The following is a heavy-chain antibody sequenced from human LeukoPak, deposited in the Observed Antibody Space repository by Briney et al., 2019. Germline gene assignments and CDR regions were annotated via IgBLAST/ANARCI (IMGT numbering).Heavy chain of an antibody. J-gene: IGHJ4*02. D-gene: IGHD6-6*01. Sequence: GGSLRLSCAASGFTFTRYWMAWVRQAPGKGLEWISNISQDGSEEYYLDSVRGRFTASRDNAKNSLYLQMNTLRAEDTAVNYCSNGIYSSSYWGQGTLVTVSS. CDR2: ISQDGSEE. V-gene: IGHV3-7*01. CDR1: GFTFTRYW. CDR3: SNGIYSSSY.